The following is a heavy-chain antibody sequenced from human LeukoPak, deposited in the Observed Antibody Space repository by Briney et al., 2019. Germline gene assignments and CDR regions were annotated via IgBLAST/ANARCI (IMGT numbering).Heavy chain of an antibody. D-gene: IGHD6-6*01. CDR3: MRRDIYTTSSWGAFDI. CDR1: GFTFSRYV. V-gene: IGHV3-23*01. J-gene: IGHJ3*02. Sequence: GGSLRLSCAASGFTFSRYVMNWVRQVPGRRPDWVSSISATGGEIFYADSVKGRFTISRDNSNNMVYLQMDSLRTDDTALYYCMRRDIYTTSSWGAFDIWGQGTLVTVSS. CDR2: ISATGGEI.